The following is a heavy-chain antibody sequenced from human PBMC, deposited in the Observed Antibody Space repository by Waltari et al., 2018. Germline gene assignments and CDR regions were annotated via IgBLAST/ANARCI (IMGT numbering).Heavy chain of an antibody. J-gene: IGHJ4*02. Sequence: QVNLVESGGGVVQHGGSLRLSCEVSGFTLSNFGMHWLRQAPGKGLEWVALIWFDGSDKFYADSVRGRFTISRDNSARTLYLDMDSLRLDDTAMYYCAKDAFGNTYLDFWGQGTLVTVSS. CDR3: AKDAFGNTYLDF. CDR1: GFTLSNFG. D-gene: IGHD2-2*02. CDR2: IWFDGSDK. V-gene: IGHV3-30*02.